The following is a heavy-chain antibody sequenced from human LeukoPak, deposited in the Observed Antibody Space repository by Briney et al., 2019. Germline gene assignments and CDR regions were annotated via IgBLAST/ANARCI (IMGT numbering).Heavy chain of an antibody. J-gene: IGHJ4*02. Sequence: PSETLSLTCTVSGGSISSYYWSWIRQPPGNGLEWIGYIYYSGSTNYNPSLKSRVTISVDTSKNQFSLKLSSVTAADTAVYYCARLSASSGQHYPVGAYWGQGTLVTVSS. CDR2: IYYSGST. D-gene: IGHD6-19*01. CDR1: GGSISSYY. CDR3: ARLSASSGQHYPVGAY. V-gene: IGHV4-59*08.